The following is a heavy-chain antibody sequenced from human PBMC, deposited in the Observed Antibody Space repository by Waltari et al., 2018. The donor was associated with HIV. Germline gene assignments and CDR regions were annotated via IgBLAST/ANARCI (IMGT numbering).Heavy chain of an antibody. CDR2: ISYDGSNK. J-gene: IGHJ5*02. V-gene: IGHV3-30*01. Sequence: QVHLVESGGGVVQPGRSLRLSCAASGFTFSSYAIHWVRQAPGKGLEWVALISYDGSNKYYADSVKGRFTISRDNSKNTLYLQMNSLRAEDTSVYYCARDTGYCSFGSCSYNWLDPWGQGTLVSVS. CDR1: GFTFSSYA. D-gene: IGHD2-15*01. CDR3: ARDTGYCSFGSCSYNWLDP.